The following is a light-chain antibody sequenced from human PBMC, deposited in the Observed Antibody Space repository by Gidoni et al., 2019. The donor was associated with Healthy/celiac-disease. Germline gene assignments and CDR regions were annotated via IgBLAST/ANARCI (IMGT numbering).Light chain of an antibody. CDR3: QQFNSYPYT. CDR1: QGISSA. V-gene: IGKV1-13*02. CDR2: DAS. J-gene: IGKJ2*01. Sequence: AIPLTPSPSSLSASVGDRVTITCRASQGISSALAWYQQKPGKAPKLLIYDASSLESGVPSRFSGSGSGTDFTLTISSLQPEDFATYYCQQFNSYPYTFGQGTKLEIK.